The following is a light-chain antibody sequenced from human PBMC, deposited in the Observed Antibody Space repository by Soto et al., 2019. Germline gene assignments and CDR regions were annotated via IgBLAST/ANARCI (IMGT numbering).Light chain of an antibody. CDR2: DVS. CDR1: QSISSW. V-gene: IGKV1-5*01. Sequence: DIQMTQSPSTLSASVGDRVTITCRASQSISSWLAWYQQKPGKAPKLLIYDVSSLESGVQSRFSGSGSGTEFTLTISSLQPDDLATYYCQQYDTFWTFGQGTKVDIK. CDR3: QQYDTFWT. J-gene: IGKJ1*01.